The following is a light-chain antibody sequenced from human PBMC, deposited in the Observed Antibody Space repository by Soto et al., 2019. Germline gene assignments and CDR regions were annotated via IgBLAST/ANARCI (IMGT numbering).Light chain of an antibody. CDR2: DAS. Sequence: EIVLTQSPATLSLSPGERATLSCRASQSVSSYLAWYQQKPGQAPRLLIYDASNRATGIPARFSGSASVTDSTLTTNSLEPEDFAVYYCQQLSNFAFGGGTKVEIK. CDR3: QQLSNFA. V-gene: IGKV3-11*01. J-gene: IGKJ4*01. CDR1: QSVSSY.